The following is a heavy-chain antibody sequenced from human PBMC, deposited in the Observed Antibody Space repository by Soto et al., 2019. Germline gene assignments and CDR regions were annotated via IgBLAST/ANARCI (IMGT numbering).Heavy chain of an antibody. CDR1: GGSFSGYY. CDR3: ARGPIVLMVYARGNWFDP. V-gene: IGHV4-34*01. CDR2: INHSGST. Sequence: SETLSLTCAVYGGSFSGYYWSWIRQPPGKGLEWIGEINHSGSTNYNPSLRSRVTISVDTSKNQFSLKLSSVTAADMAVYYCARGPIVLMVYARGNWFDPWGQGTLVTVSS. J-gene: IGHJ5*02. D-gene: IGHD2-8*01.